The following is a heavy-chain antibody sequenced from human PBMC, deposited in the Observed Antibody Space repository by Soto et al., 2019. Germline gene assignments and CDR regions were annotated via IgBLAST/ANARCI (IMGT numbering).Heavy chain of an antibody. CDR1: GYTFTSYD. CDR3: ARDRAVLVPAALNDYYYYGMDV. J-gene: IGHJ6*02. CDR2: MNPNRGNT. D-gene: IGHD2-2*01. V-gene: IGHV1-8*01. Sequence: QVQLVQSGAEVKKPGASVKVSCKASGYTFTSYDINWVRQATGQGLEWMGWMNPNRGNTGYAQKFQGRVTMTRXTXIXXAYMELSSLRSEDTAVYYCARDRAVLVPAALNDYYYYGMDVWGQGTTVTVSS.